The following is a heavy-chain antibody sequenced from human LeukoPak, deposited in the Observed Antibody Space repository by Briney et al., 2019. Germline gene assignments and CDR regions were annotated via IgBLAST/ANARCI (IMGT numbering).Heavy chain of an antibody. CDR3: ARDQYYDFWSGYYHYYYYYYMDV. J-gene: IGHJ6*03. CDR2: MNPNSGNT. CDR1: GFTFTSDD. V-gene: IGHV1-8*01. Sequence: ASVKVSCKASGFTFTSDDINWVRQATGQGLEWMGWMNPNSGNTGYAQKFLGRVTMTGNTSISTAYVELSSLRSEDTAVYYCARDQYYDFWSGYYHYYYYYYMDVWGKGTTVTVSS. D-gene: IGHD3-3*01.